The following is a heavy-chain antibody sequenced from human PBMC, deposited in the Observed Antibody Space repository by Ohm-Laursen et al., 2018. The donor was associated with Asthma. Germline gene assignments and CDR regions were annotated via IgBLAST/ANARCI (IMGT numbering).Heavy chain of an antibody. D-gene: IGHD6-19*01. Sequence: SLRLSCSASGFTFSSYGMHWVRQAPGKGLEWVAVISYDGSNKYYADSVKGRFTISRDNSKNTLYLQMNSLRAEDTAVYYCARDRREAVAGNMDVLGQGTTVTVSS. CDR1: GFTFSSYG. CDR2: ISYDGSNK. V-gene: IGHV3-30*03. CDR3: ARDRREAVAGNMDV. J-gene: IGHJ6*02.